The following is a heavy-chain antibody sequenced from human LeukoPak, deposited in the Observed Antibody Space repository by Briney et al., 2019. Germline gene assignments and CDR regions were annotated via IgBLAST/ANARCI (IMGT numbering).Heavy chain of an antibody. CDR3: AKGPAGSYYNCGLN. D-gene: IGHD3-10*01. J-gene: IGHJ4*02. Sequence: GGCLRLSSAASVFTSSSSAMSWVPDTPGKGLECGSAICGSGGSTYYADSAKGRFTISRDNYKNTLYLQMNSLRAEDTAVYYCAKGPAGSYYNCGLNCGQGNLVTVSS. CDR2: ICGSGGST. V-gene: IGHV3-23*01. CDR1: VFTSSSSA.